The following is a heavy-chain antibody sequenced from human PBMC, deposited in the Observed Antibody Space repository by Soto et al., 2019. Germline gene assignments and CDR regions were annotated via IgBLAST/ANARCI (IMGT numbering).Heavy chain of an antibody. CDR1: GGSISSDNW. CDR2: VFHTGST. D-gene: IGHD6-13*01. Sequence: QVQLQESGPGLVKPSGTLSLTCAVSGGSISSDNWWTWVRQPPGKGLEWLGEVFHTGSTTYNPSLKNRVTISLDKSKNQFSLKXTSVXXADTXXYXXXRDXXGQQLAYNWFDLWGQGTLVTVSS. V-gene: IGHV4-4*02. J-gene: IGHJ5*02. CDR3: XRDXXGQQLAYNWFDL.